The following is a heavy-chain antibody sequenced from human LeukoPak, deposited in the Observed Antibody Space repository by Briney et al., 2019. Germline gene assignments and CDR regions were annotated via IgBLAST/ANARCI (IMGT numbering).Heavy chain of an antibody. CDR2: INPNSGGT. D-gene: IGHD3-9*01. Sequence: GAXVKVSCKASGYTFTDYYMHWVRQAPGQGLEWMGRINPNSGGTNYAQKFQGRVTMTRDTSISTAYMELSRLRSDDTAVYYCARDSGDLDWSFPSEFDYWGQGTLVTVSS. CDR3: ARDSGDLDWSFPSEFDY. CDR1: GYTFTDYY. V-gene: IGHV1-2*06. J-gene: IGHJ4*02.